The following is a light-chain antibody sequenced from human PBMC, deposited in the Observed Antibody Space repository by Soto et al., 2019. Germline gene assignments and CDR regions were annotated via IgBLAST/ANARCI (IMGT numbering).Light chain of an antibody. V-gene: IGKV1-39*01. Sequence: DIQMTQSPPSLSVSVGDTVSITCRASQTVSIFLNWYQQKLGQAPTALIHRASTLQSGVPSRFAGSGDGTEFTLTINDVQADDFATYYCQQSYTAPLSFGQGTRLEIK. CDR3: QQSYTAPLS. CDR1: QTVSIF. J-gene: IGKJ5*01. CDR2: RAS.